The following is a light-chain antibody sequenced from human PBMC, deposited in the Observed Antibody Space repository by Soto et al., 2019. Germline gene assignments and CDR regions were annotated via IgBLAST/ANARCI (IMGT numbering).Light chain of an antibody. CDR1: SSDVGGFDH. J-gene: IGLJ1*01. CDR2: DVS. V-gene: IGLV2-14*03. Sequence: SVLTQPASVSGSPGQSITISCTGASSDVGGFDHVSWYQQHPGKVPRLLIYDVSSRPSGVSNRFSGSKSGNTASLTISGLQAEDEADYYCSSYTSSSTDVFGTGTKVTVL. CDR3: SSYTSSSTDV.